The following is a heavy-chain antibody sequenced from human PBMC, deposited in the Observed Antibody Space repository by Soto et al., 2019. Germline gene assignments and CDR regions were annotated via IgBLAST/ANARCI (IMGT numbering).Heavy chain of an antibody. Sequence: SETLSLTCNVSGGSIDRSNDYWDWLRQPPGKGLEWIGTTYYNGNAYYNPSLKSRVSMSVDTSKNQFSLKLSSVTAADTAVYYCARDTEGYYDILTGYSSLHGMDVWGQGTTVTVSS. V-gene: IGHV4-39*02. J-gene: IGHJ6*02. CDR1: GGSIDRSNDY. CDR2: TYYNGNA. CDR3: ARDTEGYYDILTGYSSLHGMDV. D-gene: IGHD3-9*01.